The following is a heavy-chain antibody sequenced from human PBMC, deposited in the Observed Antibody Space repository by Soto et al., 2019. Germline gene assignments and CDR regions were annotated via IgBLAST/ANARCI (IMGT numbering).Heavy chain of an antibody. Sequence: EVQLVESGGGSVQPGGSLRLSCAASGFTFSSYSMNWVRQAPGKGLEWISYISLGGSTIYYADSVKGRFTISRDDAKNSLYLQMNTLRAEDRAVYYCVGDVRQVSSLWGRGTLVTVSS. CDR2: ISLGGSTI. D-gene: IGHD1-20*01. CDR3: VGDVRQVSSL. J-gene: IGHJ2*01. V-gene: IGHV3-48*01. CDR1: GFTFSSYS.